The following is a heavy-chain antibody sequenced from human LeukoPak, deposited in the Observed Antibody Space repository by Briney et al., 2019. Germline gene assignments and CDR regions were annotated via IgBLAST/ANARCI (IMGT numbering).Heavy chain of an antibody. CDR3: ARGMGIAVADNFDY. Sequence: ASVKVSCKASGGTFSSYTISWVRQAPGQGLEWMGIINPSGGSTSYAQKFQGRVTMTRDTSTSTVYMELSSLRSEDTAVYYCARGMGIAVADNFDYWGQGTLVTVSS. J-gene: IGHJ4*02. CDR1: GGTFSSYT. D-gene: IGHD6-19*01. CDR2: INPSGGST. V-gene: IGHV1-46*03.